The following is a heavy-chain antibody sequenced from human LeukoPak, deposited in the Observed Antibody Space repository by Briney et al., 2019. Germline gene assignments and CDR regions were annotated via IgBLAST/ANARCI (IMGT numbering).Heavy chain of an antibody. Sequence: GGSLRLSCAASGFTFSRYWMSWVRQAPGKGLEWVVNIKQDGSEKYYVDSGKGRFTISRDNAKNSLYLQMNSLRAEDTAVYYCAKDGASGSSDYWGQGTLVTVSS. D-gene: IGHD1-26*01. J-gene: IGHJ4*02. CDR2: IKQDGSEK. V-gene: IGHV3-7*01. CDR1: GFTFSRYW. CDR3: AKDGASGSSDY.